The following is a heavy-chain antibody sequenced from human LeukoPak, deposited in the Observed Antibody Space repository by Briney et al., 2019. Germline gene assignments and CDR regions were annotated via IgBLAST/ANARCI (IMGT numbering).Heavy chain of an antibody. J-gene: IGHJ4*02. CDR2: IKQDGSEK. D-gene: IGHD3-10*01. CDR1: GFTFSSFW. V-gene: IGHV3-7*04. Sequence: GGPLRLSCAASGFTFSSFWMIWVRQAPGKGLEWVANIKQDGSEKYYVDSVKGRFTISRDNAKSALYLQMNSLRAEDTAVYYCARGRFSYDYWGQGTLVTVSS. CDR3: ARGRFSYDY.